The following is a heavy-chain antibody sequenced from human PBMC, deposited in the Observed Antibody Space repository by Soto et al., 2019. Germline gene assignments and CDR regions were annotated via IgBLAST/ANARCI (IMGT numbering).Heavy chain of an antibody. V-gene: IGHV4-39*01. D-gene: IGHD1-20*01. J-gene: IGHJ4*02. CDR1: GGSISGSYYY. CDR2: VFYTGFT. Sequence: QLQLQESGPGLVKPSETLSLTCAVSGGSISGSYYYWGWLRQSPGRGPEWIGSVFYTGFTSYNPYLESRVSVSVNTSKNQFSLKVSAVTAADTAVYYCASSQKGYNWNYFAHWGKGALVTVAS. CDR3: ASSQKGYNWNYFAH.